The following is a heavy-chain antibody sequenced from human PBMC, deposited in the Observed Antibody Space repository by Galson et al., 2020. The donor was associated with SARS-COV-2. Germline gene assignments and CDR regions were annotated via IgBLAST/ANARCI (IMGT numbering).Heavy chain of an antibody. V-gene: IGHV4-39*01. J-gene: IGHJ4*02. D-gene: IGHD4-17*01. CDR3: ARQKAQWTTSGVIDY. CDR1: GGSLSSSSYY. Sequence: SETLSLTCTVSGGSLSSSSYYWGWIRQPPGKGLEWIGSIYYSGSTYYNPSLKSRVTISVDTSKNQFSLKLSSVTAADTAVYYCARQKAQWTTSGVIDYWGQGTLVTVSS. CDR2: IYYSGST.